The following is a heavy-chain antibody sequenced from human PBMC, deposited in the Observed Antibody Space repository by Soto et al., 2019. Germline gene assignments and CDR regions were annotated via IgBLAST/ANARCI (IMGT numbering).Heavy chain of an antibody. Sequence: GGFLRLSCAASGFTFSSYGMHWVRQAPGKGLEWVAVISYDGSNKYYADSVKGRFTISRDNSKNTLYLQMNSLRAEDTAVYYCEKEETYYDILTGNDYWGQGTLVNVSS. CDR1: GFTFSSYG. J-gene: IGHJ4*02. CDR2: ISYDGSNK. CDR3: EKEETYYDILTGNDY. V-gene: IGHV3-30*18. D-gene: IGHD3-9*01.